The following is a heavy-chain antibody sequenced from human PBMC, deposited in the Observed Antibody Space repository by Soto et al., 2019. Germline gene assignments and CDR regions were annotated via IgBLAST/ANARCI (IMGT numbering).Heavy chain of an antibody. J-gene: IGHJ4*02. CDR1: GFTFTSHA. Sequence: QVQLVESGGGVVQPGRSLRLSCAASGFTFTSHAMHWVRQAPGKGLEWVAVIAYDGSNIYYADSVKGRFTISRDNPKNTLYMQMNSLRTEDTAVYYGARDLRGNYYDSSGYVEVWGQGTLVTVSS. CDR3: ARDLRGNYYDSSGYVEV. V-gene: IGHV3-30-3*01. CDR2: IAYDGSNI. D-gene: IGHD3-22*01.